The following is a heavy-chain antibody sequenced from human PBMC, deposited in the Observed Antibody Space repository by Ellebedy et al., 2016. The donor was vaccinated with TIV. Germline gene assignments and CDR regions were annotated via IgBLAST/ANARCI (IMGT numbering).Heavy chain of an antibody. CDR2: TYYRSKWNN. V-gene: IGHV6-1*01. Sequence: SETLSLTCVISGDSVSTDIGWNWIRQSPSRGLEWLGRTYYRSKWNNDYAVSLKSRITINPDTSKNQFSLPLNSVTPEDTAVYYCARGWFGNGMGVWGQGTTVTVSS. J-gene: IGHJ6*02. D-gene: IGHD3-16*01. CDR3: ARGWFGNGMGV. CDR1: GDSVSTDIG.